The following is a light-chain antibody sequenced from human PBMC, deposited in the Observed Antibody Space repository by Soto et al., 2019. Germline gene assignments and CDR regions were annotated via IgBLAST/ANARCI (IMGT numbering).Light chain of an antibody. J-gene: IGKJ1*01. CDR1: QSVSSY. V-gene: IGKV3-11*01. CDR2: DAS. Sequence: EIVMTQSPATLSVSPVERATLSCMASQSVSSYLAWYQQKPGQAPRLLIYDASNRATGIPARFSGSGSGTDFTLTISSLEPEDFAVYYCQQRSNWPWTFGQGTKVDIK. CDR3: QQRSNWPWT.